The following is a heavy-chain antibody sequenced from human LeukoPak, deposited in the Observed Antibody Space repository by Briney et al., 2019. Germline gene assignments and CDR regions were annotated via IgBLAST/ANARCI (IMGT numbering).Heavy chain of an antibody. D-gene: IGHD6-13*01. V-gene: IGHV3-48*03. CDR3: ARDNRYSIFNWFDP. CDR2: ISSSGSTI. CDR1: GFTFSSYE. Sequence: GGSLRLSCAASGFTFSSYEMNWVRQAPGKGLEGVSYISSSGSTIYYADSVKGRFTISRDNAKNSLYLQMNSLRAEDTAVYYCARDNRYSIFNWFDPWGQGTLVTVSS. J-gene: IGHJ5*02.